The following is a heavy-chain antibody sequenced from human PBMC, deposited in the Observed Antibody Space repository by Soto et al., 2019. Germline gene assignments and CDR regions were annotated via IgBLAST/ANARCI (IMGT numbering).Heavy chain of an antibody. D-gene: IGHD3-22*01. CDR3: ARLLFYFDSSGYGFDI. CDR1: VYRFSSYW. Sequence: PGESLKISCKGSVYRFSSYWIGWVRQMPGKGLEWMGIIYPVDSDTRYSPSFQGQVTISADKSISTAYLQWSSVKASDTAMYYCARLLFYFDSSGYGFDIWGPGTMVTVSS. CDR2: IYPVDSDT. V-gene: IGHV5-51*01. J-gene: IGHJ3*02.